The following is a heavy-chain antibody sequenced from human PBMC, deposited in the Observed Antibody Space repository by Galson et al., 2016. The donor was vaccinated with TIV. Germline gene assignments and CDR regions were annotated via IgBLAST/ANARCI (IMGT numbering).Heavy chain of an antibody. Sequence: SVKVSCKASGGIFRNFAITWVRQAPGQGLEWMGVILPIFGTTNYARKFQGRVTITADEPAMTAYMELSSLRSEDTAVYYCGTVGSSSWSPLPSSSYFGVDVWGQGTTVTVSS. J-gene: IGHJ6*02. CDR1: GGIFRNFA. D-gene: IGHD1-26*01. CDR3: GTVGSSSWSPLPSSSYFGVDV. V-gene: IGHV1-69*13. CDR2: ILPIFGTT.